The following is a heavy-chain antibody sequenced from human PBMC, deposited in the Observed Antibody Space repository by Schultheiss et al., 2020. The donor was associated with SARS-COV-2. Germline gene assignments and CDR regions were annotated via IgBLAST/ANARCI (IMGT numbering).Heavy chain of an antibody. Sequence: ASVKVSCKASGYTFTSYAMHWVRQAPGQGLEWMGWISTHNENTNYAQRLQGRVTMTTDTSTSTAYMELRSLRSDDTAVYYCAREGYYDFWSDSYTNFYGMDVWGQGTTVTVSS. CDR2: ISTHNENT. V-gene: IGHV1-18*01. CDR1: GYTFTSYA. D-gene: IGHD3-3*01. J-gene: IGHJ6*02. CDR3: AREGYYDFWSDSYTNFYGMDV.